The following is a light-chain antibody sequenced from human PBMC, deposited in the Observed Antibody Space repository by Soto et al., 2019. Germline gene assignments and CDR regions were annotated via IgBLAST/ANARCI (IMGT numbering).Light chain of an antibody. CDR1: SSDVGGYNF. CDR2: DVS. V-gene: IGLV2-14*03. Sequence: QSALTQPASVSGSPGQSITISCTGTSSDVGGYNFVSWYQQHPGKAPKLMIYDVSNRPSGVSNRFSGSKSGNTASLTISGVQAEDEAHYYCSSYTSTNTQLFGGATKLTVL. CDR3: SSYTSTNTQL. J-gene: IGLJ2*01.